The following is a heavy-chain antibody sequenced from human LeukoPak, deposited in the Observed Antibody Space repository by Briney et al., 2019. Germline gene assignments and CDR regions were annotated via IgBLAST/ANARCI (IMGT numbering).Heavy chain of an antibody. CDR3: AKDKEGEFDY. CDR2: ISSSSSYI. J-gene: IGHJ4*02. V-gene: IGHV3-21*04. Sequence: GGSLRLSCAASGFTFSSYSMNWVRQAPGKGLEWVSSISSSSSYIYYADSVKGRFTISRDNAKNSLYLQMNSLRAEDTALYYCAKDKEGEFDYWGQGTLVTVSS. D-gene: IGHD3-10*01. CDR1: GFTFSSYS.